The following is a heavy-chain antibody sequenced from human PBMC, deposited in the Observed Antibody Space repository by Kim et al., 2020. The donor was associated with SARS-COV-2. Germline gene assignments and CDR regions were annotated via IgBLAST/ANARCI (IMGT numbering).Heavy chain of an antibody. V-gene: IGHV4-39*02. CDR3: ARVCTQYYYGMDV. CDR2: IYYSGST. J-gene: IGHJ6*02. CDR1: GGSLSSSTYF. Sequence: SETLSLTCTVSGGSLSSSTYFWGWIRQPPGKGLEWIGTIYYSGSTYYNPSLKSRVTISVDTSKNHFPLKLTSVTAADTAVYYCARVCTQYYYGMDVWGQGTTVTVSS.